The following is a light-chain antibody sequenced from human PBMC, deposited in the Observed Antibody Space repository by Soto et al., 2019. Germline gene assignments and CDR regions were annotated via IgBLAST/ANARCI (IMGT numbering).Light chain of an antibody. V-gene: IGLV2-14*03. CDR3: TSWTTSTTMI. CDR1: SSDIGAYNF. J-gene: IGLJ2*01. Sequence: SALTQPASVSGSPGQALTISCTGTSSDIGAYNFVSWYQQHPGKAPKLMLYDVNIRPSGVSNRFSGSKSGNTASLTISGLQAEDEADYYCTSWTTSTTMIFGGGTK. CDR2: DVN.